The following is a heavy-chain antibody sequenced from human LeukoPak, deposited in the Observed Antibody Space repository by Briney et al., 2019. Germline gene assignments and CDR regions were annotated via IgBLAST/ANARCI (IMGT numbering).Heavy chain of an antibody. V-gene: IGHV3-48*01. Sequence: GGSLRLSCAASGFTFSSYSMNWVRQAPGKGLEWVSYISSSSSTIYYADSVKGRFTISRDNAKNSLYLQMNSLRAEDTAVYYCARDSRSSSWYSDAFDIWGQGTMVTVSS. CDR2: ISSSSSTI. D-gene: IGHD6-13*01. CDR1: GFTFSSYS. CDR3: ARDSRSSSWYSDAFDI. J-gene: IGHJ3*02.